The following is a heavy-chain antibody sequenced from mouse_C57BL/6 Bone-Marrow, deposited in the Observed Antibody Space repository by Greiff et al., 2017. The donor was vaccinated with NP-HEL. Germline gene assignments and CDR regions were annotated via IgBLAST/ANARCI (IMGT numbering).Heavy chain of an antibody. CDR1: GFTFSSYA. J-gene: IGHJ3*01. CDR3: ALLRGFAY. Sequence: EVQRVESGGGLVKPGGSLKLSCAASGFTFSSYAMSWVRQTPEKRLELVATISDGGSYTYYPDNVKGRFTISRDNAKNNLYLQMSHLKSEDTAMYYCALLRGFAYWGQGTLVTVSA. D-gene: IGHD1-1*01. V-gene: IGHV5-4*01. CDR2: ISDGGSYT.